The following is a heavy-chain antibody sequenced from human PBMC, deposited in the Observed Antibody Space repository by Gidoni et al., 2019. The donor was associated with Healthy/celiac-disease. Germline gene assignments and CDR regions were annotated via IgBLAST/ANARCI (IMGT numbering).Heavy chain of an antibody. CDR2: IDWDDDK. V-gene: IGHV2-70*01. CDR3: ARIRASSSWFGGFDP. CDR1: GISLSTSGMC. D-gene: IGHD6-13*01. J-gene: IGHJ5*02. Sequence: QVTLRESGPALVKPTQTLTLTCTFYGISLSTSGMCVRCIRQPPGKALEWLALIDWDDDKYYSTSLKTRLTISTDTSKIQVVLTMPNLDPVDTATYYCARIRASSSWFGGFDPWGQGTLVTVSS.